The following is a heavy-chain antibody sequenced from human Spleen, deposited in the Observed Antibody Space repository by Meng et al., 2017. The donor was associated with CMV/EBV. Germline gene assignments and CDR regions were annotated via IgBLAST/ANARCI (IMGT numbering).Heavy chain of an antibody. Sequence: DGSISGSSFYWGWIRQPPGKGLEWIGSISYSGSTYYNPSLKSRVTISVDTSKNQFSLKLSSVTAADTAVFYCARHRTGTYPTNYFDYWGQGTLVTVSS. V-gene: IGHV4-39*01. CDR3: ARHRTGTYPTNYFDY. CDR2: ISYSGST. D-gene: IGHD1-14*01. J-gene: IGHJ4*02. CDR1: DGSISGSSFY.